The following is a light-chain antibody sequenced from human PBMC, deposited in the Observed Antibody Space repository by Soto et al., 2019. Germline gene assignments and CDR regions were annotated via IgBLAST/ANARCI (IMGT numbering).Light chain of an antibody. CDR1: SSDVGSYNL. J-gene: IGLJ1*01. V-gene: IGLV2-23*02. CDR3: CSYAGSSTPYV. CDR2: EVS. Sequence: QSVLPQPASVSGSPGQSITISCTGTSSDVGSYNLVSWYQQHPGKAPKLMIYEVSKRPSGVSNRFSGSKSGNTASLTISELQAEDEADYYCCSYAGSSTPYVFGTGTKVTVL.